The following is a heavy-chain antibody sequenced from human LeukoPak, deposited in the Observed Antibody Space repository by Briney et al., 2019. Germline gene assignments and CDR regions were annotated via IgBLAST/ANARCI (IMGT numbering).Heavy chain of an antibody. V-gene: IGHV3-21*04. Sequence: GGSLRLSCVASGFTFSTYTMHWVRQAPGKGLEWVSSISTSSAYIYYADSLKGRFTISRDNAKNSLYLQMNSLRAEDTAVYYCARGMTTVTSVDYWGQGTLVTVSS. D-gene: IGHD4-17*01. CDR3: ARGMTTVTSVDY. J-gene: IGHJ4*02. CDR1: GFTFSTYT. CDR2: ISTSSAYI.